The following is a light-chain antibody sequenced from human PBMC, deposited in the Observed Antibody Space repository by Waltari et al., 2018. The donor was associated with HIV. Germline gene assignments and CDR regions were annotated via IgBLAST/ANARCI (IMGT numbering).Light chain of an antibody. V-gene: IGKV3-15*01. CDR1: ESVRSK. CDR2: DAS. J-gene: IGKJ1*01. Sequence: EIVMTQSPVTLSVSPGERATLSCRASESVRSKLAWYQQKAGQAPRLLIYDASTRASGIPARFSGSGSGTEFTLTISSLQSEDFAVYYCQLYNDWPRTFGQGTKVESK. CDR3: QLYNDWPRT.